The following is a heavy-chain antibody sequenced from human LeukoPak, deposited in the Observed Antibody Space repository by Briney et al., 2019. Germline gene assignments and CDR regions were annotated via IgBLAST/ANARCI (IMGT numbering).Heavy chain of an antibody. V-gene: IGHV5-51*01. CDR1: GYTFTNTW. D-gene: IGHD3-16*01. J-gene: IGHJ3*02. CDR2: IYPDDSDT. Sequence: GESLKISCKGSGYTFTNTWIGWVRQMPGKGLEWMGIIYPDDSDTTYSPSFQGQVTISADKSISTAYLQWSSLKASDTAMYYCARRGLNNNYADAFDIWGQGTMVTVAS. CDR3: ARRGLNNNYADAFDI.